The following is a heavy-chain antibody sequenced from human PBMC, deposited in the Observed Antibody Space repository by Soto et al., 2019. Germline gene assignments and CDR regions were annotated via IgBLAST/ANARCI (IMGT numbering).Heavy chain of an antibody. Sequence: QVQLQQWGAGLLKPSETLSLTCAVYGESFSGYYWSWIRQPPGKGLEWIGEINNSGSPNYNPSLTSRVTISVDTAKNPFSLKLSSVTAADTAVYYCATGDIVATFHYGGQGTLVTVSS. J-gene: IGHJ4*02. V-gene: IGHV4-34*01. D-gene: IGHD5-12*01. CDR3: ATGDIVATFHY. CDR1: GESFSGYY. CDR2: INNSGSP.